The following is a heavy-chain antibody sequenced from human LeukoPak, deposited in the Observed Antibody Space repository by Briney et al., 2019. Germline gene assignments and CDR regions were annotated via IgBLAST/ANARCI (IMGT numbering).Heavy chain of an antibody. CDR3: ARAGDRYNEGVDP. CDR2: INPNSGGT. D-gene: IGHD5-24*01. V-gene: IGHV1-2*02. J-gene: IGHJ5*02. Sequence: ASVKVSCKASGYTFTGYYMHWVRQAPGQGLEWMGWINPNSGGTNYAQKFQGRVTMTRDTSISTAYMELSRLRPDDTAVYYCARAGDRYNEGVDPWGQGTLVTVSS. CDR1: GYTFTGYY.